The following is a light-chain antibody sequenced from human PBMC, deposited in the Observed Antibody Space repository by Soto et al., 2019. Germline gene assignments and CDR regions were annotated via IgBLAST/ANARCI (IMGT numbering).Light chain of an antibody. Sequence: EIVMTQSPGTPSVSPGERATLSCSASQSVSSSYLAWYQQKPGQAPRLLIYGASSRATGIPDRFSGSGSGTDFTLTISRLEPEDFAVYYCQQYGSSPINFGQGTRLEIK. V-gene: IGKV3-20*01. CDR2: GAS. CDR1: QSVSSSY. CDR3: QQYGSSPIN. J-gene: IGKJ5*01.